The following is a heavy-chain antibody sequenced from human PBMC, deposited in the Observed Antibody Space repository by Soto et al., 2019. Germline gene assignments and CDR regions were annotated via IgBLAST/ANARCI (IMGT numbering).Heavy chain of an antibody. V-gene: IGHV3-11*01. Sequence: GSLRLSCSPSGFTFSDSYMSWIRQAPGKGLEWISYITFSGNTVYYADSLKGRFTISRDNAKNSLYLQMNRLRADDTAVYYCARVSWREKYGMDVWGQGTTVTVSS. J-gene: IGHJ6*02. CDR1: GFTFSDSY. CDR3: ARVSWREKYGMDV. CDR2: ITFSGNTV.